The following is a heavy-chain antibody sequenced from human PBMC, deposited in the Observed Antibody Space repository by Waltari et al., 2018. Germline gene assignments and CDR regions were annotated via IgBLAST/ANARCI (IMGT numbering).Heavy chain of an antibody. V-gene: IGHV4-59*01. CDR2: IYYSGST. D-gene: IGHD3-22*01. Sequence: QVQLQESGPGLVKPSETLSLTCTVSGGSISSYYWSWIRQPPGKGLEWIGYIYYSGSTNYNPSLKSRVTISVDTSKNQFSLKLSSVTAADTAVYYCASGGHYYDSSGYFDYWGQGTLVTVSS. J-gene: IGHJ4*02. CDR3: ASGGHYYDSSGYFDY. CDR1: GGSISSYY.